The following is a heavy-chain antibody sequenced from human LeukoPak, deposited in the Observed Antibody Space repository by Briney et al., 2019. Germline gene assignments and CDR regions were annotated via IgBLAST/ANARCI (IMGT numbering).Heavy chain of an antibody. Sequence: GGSLSLSCAASGFSFSNAWNSCFLQPPAKGGQECSRSKSNTDSGSTDYAAPVKGRFTISRDDSKNTLYLQMNSLKTEDTAVYYCTTDPRGTTGNSKPKNDYWGQGTLVTVSS. J-gene: IGHJ4*02. V-gene: IGHV3-15*01. CDR1: GFSFSNAW. CDR2: SKSNTDSGST. D-gene: IGHD1-1*01. CDR3: TTDPRGTTGNSKPKNDY.